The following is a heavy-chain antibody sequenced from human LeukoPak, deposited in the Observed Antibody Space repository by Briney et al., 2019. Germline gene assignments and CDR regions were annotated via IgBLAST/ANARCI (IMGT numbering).Heavy chain of an antibody. CDR1: GFTFSSYE. D-gene: IGHD6-19*01. Sequence: GGSLRLSCAASGFTFSSYEMNWVRQAPGKGLEWVSVIYSGGSTYHADSVKGRFTISRDNSKNTLYLQMNSLRAEDTAVYYCARGTAVERYNWFDPWGQGTLVTVSS. V-gene: IGHV3-66*01. J-gene: IGHJ5*02. CDR3: ARGTAVERYNWFDP. CDR2: IYSGGST.